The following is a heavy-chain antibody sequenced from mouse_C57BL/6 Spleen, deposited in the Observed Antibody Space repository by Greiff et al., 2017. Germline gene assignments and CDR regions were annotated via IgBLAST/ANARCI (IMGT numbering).Heavy chain of an antibody. CDR1: GYAFTNYL. Sequence: VQLQQSGAELVRPGTSVKVSCKASGYAFTNYLIEWVKQRPGQGLEWIGVINPGSGGTNYNEKFKGKATLTADTSSSTAYMQLSSLTSEDSAVYFCARKGDDGPFDYWGQGTTLTVSS. V-gene: IGHV1-54*01. CDR3: ARKGDDGPFDY. J-gene: IGHJ2*01. CDR2: INPGSGGT. D-gene: IGHD2-3*01.